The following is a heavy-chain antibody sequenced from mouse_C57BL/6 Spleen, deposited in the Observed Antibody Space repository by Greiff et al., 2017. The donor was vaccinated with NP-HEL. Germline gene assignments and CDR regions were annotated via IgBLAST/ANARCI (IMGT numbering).Heavy chain of an antibody. D-gene: IGHD1-1*01. CDR2: INPYNGGT. CDR1: GYTFTDYY. V-gene: IGHV1-19*01. CDR3: ASPVYYGSSEYFDV. J-gene: IGHJ1*03. Sequence: EVQLQQSGPVLVKPGASVKMSCKASGYTFTDYYMNWVKQSHGKSLEWIGVINPYNGGTSYNQKFKGKATLTVDKSSSTAYMELNSLTSEDSAVYYCASPVYYGSSEYFDVWGTGTTVTVSS.